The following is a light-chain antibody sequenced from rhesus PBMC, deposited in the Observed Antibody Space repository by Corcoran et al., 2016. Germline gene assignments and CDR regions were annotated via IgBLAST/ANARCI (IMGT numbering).Light chain of an antibody. J-gene: IGKJ1*01. Sequence: DIQMTQSPSSLSASVGDRVTVTCRASQDINKELSWYQQQPGKAPTLLIYAASSLQTGVSSRFSGSGAGTEYTLTISSLQPEDVATYYCLQDYTTPWTFGQGTKVELK. V-gene: IGKV1-94*01. CDR2: AAS. CDR3: LQDYTTPWT. CDR1: QDINKE.